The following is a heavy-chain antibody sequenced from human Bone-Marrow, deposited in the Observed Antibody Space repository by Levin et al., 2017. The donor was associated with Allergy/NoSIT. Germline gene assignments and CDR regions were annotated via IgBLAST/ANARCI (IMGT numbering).Heavy chain of an antibody. Sequence: GGSLRLSCAVSGFTFSSYWMSWVRQSPGKGLEWVANIKKDGSEVHYVDSVKGRFIISRDNAKNSLFLHMNSLRADDTAVYYCRRDGGGGSDDPYSVYWGPGARVTVSS. D-gene: IGHD5-12*01. CDR3: RRDGGGGSDDPYSVY. CDR1: GFTFSSYW. V-gene: IGHV3-7*01. J-gene: IGHJ4*02. CDR2: IKKDGSEV.